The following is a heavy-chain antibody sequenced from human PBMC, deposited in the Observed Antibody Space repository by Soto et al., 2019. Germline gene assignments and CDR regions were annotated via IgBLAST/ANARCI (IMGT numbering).Heavy chain of an antibody. V-gene: IGHV1-18*04. CDR1: GYTFSSYA. J-gene: IGHJ4*02. D-gene: IGHD3-10*01. CDR3: SRFGAYGVY. Sequence: ASVKVSCKASGYTFSSYAISWVRQAPGQGLEWMGWNNANNGDTYYADNFQGRVTMTKDTATSTAYMELRSLRSNDTAVYYCSRFGAYGVYWGPGTLVTVSS. CDR2: NNANNGDT.